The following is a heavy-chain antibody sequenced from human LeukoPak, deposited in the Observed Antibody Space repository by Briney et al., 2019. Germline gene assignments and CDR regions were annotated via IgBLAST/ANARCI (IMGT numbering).Heavy chain of an antibody. CDR2: ISGFGGAT. V-gene: IGHV3-23*01. Sequence: GGSPRLSCAASGFTFNNYAMNWVRQAPGKGLEWVSGISGFGGATNYADSVKGRVTISRDNSKNTLYLQMNSLRAEDTAVYYCAKEGDSSSWYEDWGQGTLVIFSS. CDR1: GFTFNNYA. CDR3: AKEGDSSSWYED. D-gene: IGHD6-13*01. J-gene: IGHJ4*02.